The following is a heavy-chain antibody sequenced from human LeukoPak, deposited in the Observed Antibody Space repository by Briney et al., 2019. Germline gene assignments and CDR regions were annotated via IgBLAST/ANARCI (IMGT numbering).Heavy chain of an antibody. Sequence: GGSLRLSCAASGFTCNSYEMNWVRQAPGKGLEWVSYISSSGSTIYYTDSVKVRFTISRYNAKNSLYLQMNSLRAEDTAVYHCARKARSSSSNWYYFDYWGQGTLVTVSS. CDR3: ARKARSSSSNWYYFDY. J-gene: IGHJ4*02. CDR1: GFTCNSYE. D-gene: IGHD2-2*01. CDR2: ISSSGSTI. V-gene: IGHV3-48*03.